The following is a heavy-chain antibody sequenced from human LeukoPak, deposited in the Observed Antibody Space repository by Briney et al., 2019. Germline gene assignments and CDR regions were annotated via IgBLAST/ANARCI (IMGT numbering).Heavy chain of an antibody. Sequence: ASVKVSCKASGYTFTSYYMHWVRQAPRQGLEWMGIINPSGGSTSYAQKFQGRVTMTRDTSTSTVYMELSSLRSEDTAVYYRARERVVVPAAADYWGQGTLVTVSS. V-gene: IGHV1-46*03. CDR3: ARERVVVPAAADY. CDR1: GYTFTSYY. CDR2: INPSGGST. D-gene: IGHD2-2*01. J-gene: IGHJ4*02.